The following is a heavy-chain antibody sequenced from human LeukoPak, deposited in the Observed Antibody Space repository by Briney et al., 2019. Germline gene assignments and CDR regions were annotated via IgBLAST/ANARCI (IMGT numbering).Heavy chain of an antibody. CDR1: GSTFSTYS. CDR2: ISSSSTTI. Sequence: GGSLRLSCAASGSTFSTYSMNWVRQAPGKGLEWVSYISSSSTTIYYADSVKGRFTISRDNAKNSLYLQMNSLRAEDTAVYYCTRDRAFTMIRGVITNWFDPWGQGTQVTVSS. D-gene: IGHD3-10*01. CDR3: TRDRAFTMIRGVITNWFDP. J-gene: IGHJ5*02. V-gene: IGHV3-48*01.